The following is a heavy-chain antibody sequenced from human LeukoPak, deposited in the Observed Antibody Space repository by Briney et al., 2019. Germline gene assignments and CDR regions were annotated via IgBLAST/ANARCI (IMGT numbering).Heavy chain of an antibody. CDR2: ISYDGSNK. CDR1: GFIFTTYT. D-gene: IGHD6-13*01. V-gene: IGHV3-30*04. CDR3: AAVGYRLSLPGDY. Sequence: GGSLRLSCEASGFIFTTYTIHWVRQAPGKGLEWVAIISYDGSNKYYADSVKGRFTISRDNSKNTLYLQMNSLRAEDTAVYYCAAVGYRLSLPGDYWGQGTLVTVSS. J-gene: IGHJ4*02.